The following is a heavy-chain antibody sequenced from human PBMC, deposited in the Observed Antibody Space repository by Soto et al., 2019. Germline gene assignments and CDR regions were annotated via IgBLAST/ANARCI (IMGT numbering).Heavy chain of an antibody. D-gene: IGHD1-7*01. CDR1: GFTFSSYG. CDR3: AKDNWNSKPFDY. Sequence: GGSLRLSCAASGFTFSSYGMHWVRQAPGKGLEWVAVISYDGSNKYYADSVKGRFTISRDNSKNTLYLQMNSLRAEDTAVYYCAKDNWNSKPFDYWGQGTLVTVSS. J-gene: IGHJ4*02. V-gene: IGHV3-30*18. CDR2: ISYDGSNK.